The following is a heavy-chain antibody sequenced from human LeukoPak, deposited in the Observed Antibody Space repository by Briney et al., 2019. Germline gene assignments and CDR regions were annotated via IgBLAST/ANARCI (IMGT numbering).Heavy chain of an antibody. D-gene: IGHD1-26*01. Sequence: SGGSLRLSCAASGFTFDDYAMHWVRQAPGKGLEWVSGISWNSGSIGYADSVKGRFTISRGNAKNSLYLQMNSLRAEDTALYYCAKESNSGSYYFDYWGQGTLVTVSS. CDR3: AKESNSGSYYFDY. CDR2: ISWNSGSI. V-gene: IGHV3-9*01. J-gene: IGHJ4*02. CDR1: GFTFDDYA.